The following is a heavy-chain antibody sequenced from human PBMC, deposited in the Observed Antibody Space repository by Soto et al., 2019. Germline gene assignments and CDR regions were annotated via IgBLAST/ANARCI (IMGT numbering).Heavy chain of an antibody. CDR3: TTGSITMVRGPIPPH. V-gene: IGHV3-15*01. Sequence: GGSLILFCAASGFTFSNAWMSWVRQAPGKGLEWVGRIKSKTDGGTTDYAAPVKGRFTISRDDSKNTLYLQMNSLKTEDTAVYYCTTGSITMVRGPIPPHWGQGTLVTVSS. CDR1: GFTFSNAW. J-gene: IGHJ4*02. CDR2: IKSKTDGGTT. D-gene: IGHD3-10*01.